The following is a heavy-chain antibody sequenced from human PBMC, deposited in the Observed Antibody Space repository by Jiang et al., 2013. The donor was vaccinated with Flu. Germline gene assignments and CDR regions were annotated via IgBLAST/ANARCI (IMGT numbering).Heavy chain of an antibody. Sequence: SGAEVKNPGASVKISCKASGYLFTSYSIHWVRQAPGQGLEWMGNFDPYNNRTNYAQKFQGRVSMTRDTSTTAVYLELSSLRSDDTALYYCARTYGIGQIDYWGQGTRVTVSS. J-gene: IGHJ4*02. CDR1: GYLFTSYS. CDR3: ARTYGIGQIDY. CDR2: FDPYNNRT. V-gene: IGHV1-46*01. D-gene: IGHD3-10*01.